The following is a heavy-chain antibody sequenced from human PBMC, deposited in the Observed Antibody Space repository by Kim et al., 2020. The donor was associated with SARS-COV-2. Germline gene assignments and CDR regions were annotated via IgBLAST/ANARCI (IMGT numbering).Heavy chain of an antibody. CDR2: IYYSGST. CDR3: ARAPGSSWYRYFDY. Sequence: ETLSLTCTVSGGSISSYYWSWIRQPPGKGLEWIGYIYYSGSTNYNPSLKSRVTISVDTSKNQFSLKLSSVTAADTAVYYCARAPGSSWYRYFDYWGQGTLVTVSS. D-gene: IGHD6-13*01. CDR1: GGSISSYY. J-gene: IGHJ4*02. V-gene: IGHV4-59*01.